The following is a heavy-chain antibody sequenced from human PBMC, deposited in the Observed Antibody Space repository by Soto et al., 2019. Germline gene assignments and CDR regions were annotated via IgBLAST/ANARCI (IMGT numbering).Heavy chain of an antibody. J-gene: IGHJ3*02. V-gene: IGHV4-59*13. Sequence: SETLSLTCTVSGASISSYYWSWIRQPPGKGLEWMGFTYHRGTTNYNPSLKSRVTIVVDTSKNQFSLKLSSVTAADTAVYYCARVGHAFDIWGQGTMVTVSS. CDR3: ARVGHAFDI. CDR2: TYHRGTT. CDR1: GASISSYY.